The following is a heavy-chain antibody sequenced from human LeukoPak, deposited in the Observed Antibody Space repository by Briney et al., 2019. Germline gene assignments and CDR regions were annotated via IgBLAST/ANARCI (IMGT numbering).Heavy chain of an antibody. CDR2: VSSHGNDG. CDR1: EFTFSNFA. J-gene: IGHJ4*02. CDR3: TRDAYNFNVFDY. V-gene: IGHV3-30*01. Sequence: QAGGSLSLSCAVSEFTFSNFAMHWVRQAPGKGLEWVALVSSHGNDGYYADSVKGRSTISRDHSKNTLYLQIDSLRAEDTAIYYCTRDAYNFNVFDYWGQGTLVTVSS. D-gene: IGHD5-24*01.